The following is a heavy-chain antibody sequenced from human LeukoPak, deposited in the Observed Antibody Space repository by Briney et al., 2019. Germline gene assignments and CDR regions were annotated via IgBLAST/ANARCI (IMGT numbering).Heavy chain of an antibody. CDR2: IRSKAYGGTT. CDR1: GFTFGDYA. J-gene: IGHJ1*01. V-gene: IGHV3-49*04. Sequence: GGSLRLSCTASGFTFGDYAMSWVRQAPGKGLEWVGFIRSKAYGGTTENAASVKGRFTISRDDSKSIAYLQMNSLKTEDTAVYYCTRPTYYYDSSGYYYGNYFQHWGQGTLVTVSS. D-gene: IGHD3-22*01. CDR3: TRPTYYYDSSGYYYGNYFQH.